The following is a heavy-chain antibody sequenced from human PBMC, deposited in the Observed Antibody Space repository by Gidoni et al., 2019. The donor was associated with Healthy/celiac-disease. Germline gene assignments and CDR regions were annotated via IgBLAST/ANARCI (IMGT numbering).Heavy chain of an antibody. J-gene: IGHJ4*02. V-gene: IGHV3-9*01. CDR3: AKGSNTMVRGVIGY. CDR2: ISWNSGSI. Sequence: VESGGGLVQPGRSLRLSCAASGFTFDDYAMHWVRQAPGKGLEWVSGISWNSGSIGYADSVKGRFTISRDNAKNSLYLQMNSLRAEDTALYYCAKGSNTMVRGVIGYWGQGTLVTVSS. CDR1: GFTFDDYA. D-gene: IGHD3-10*01.